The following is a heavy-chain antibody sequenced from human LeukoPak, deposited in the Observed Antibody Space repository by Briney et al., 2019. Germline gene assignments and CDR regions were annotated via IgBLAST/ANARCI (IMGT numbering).Heavy chain of an antibody. V-gene: IGHV3-21*01. D-gene: IGHD4-23*01. CDR3: ARDLNPMYGGAFDI. CDR1: GFTFSNYI. CDR2: ISSSSSYI. J-gene: IGHJ3*02. Sequence: PGGSLRLSCADSGFTFSNYIMNWVRQAPGKGLEWVSSISSSSSYIYYAESLKGRFTISRDNAKNSLYLQMNSLRAEDTAVYYCARDLNPMYGGAFDIWGQGTMVTVSS.